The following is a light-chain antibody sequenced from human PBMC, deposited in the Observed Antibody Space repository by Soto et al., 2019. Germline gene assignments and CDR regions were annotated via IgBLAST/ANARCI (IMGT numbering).Light chain of an antibody. CDR1: QSISSW. CDR2: DAS. V-gene: IGKV1-5*01. CDR3: QQYNSYSPKLT. J-gene: IGKJ4*01. Sequence: DIQMTQSPSTLSASVGDRVTITCRASQSISSWLAWYQQKPGKAPKLLIYDASSLESGVPSRFSGSGSGTEVTLTISSLQPDDFATYYCQQYNSYSPKLTFGGGTKVEIK.